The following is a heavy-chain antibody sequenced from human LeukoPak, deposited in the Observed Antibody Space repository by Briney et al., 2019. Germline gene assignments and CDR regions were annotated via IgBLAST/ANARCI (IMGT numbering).Heavy chain of an antibody. CDR2: INHSGST. CDR1: GGSFSGYY. V-gene: IGHV4-34*01. D-gene: IGHD3-22*01. Sequence: SETLSLTCAVYGGSFSGYYWNWIRQPPGKGLEWIGEINHSGSTNYNPSLKSRVTISVDTSKNQFSLKLSSVTAADTAVYYCARRPNYYDSSGYLIGFDYWGQGTLVTVSS. CDR3: ARRPNYYDSSGYLIGFDY. J-gene: IGHJ4*02.